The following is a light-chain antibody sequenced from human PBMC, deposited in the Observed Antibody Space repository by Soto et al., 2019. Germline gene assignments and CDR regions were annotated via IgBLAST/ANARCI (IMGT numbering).Light chain of an antibody. Sequence: QSALTQPASVSGSPGQSITISCTGTSSDVGGYNYVSWYQQHPGKAPKLMIYEVSNRPSGVSNRFSGSKSGNTASRTISGLQDEDEADYYCSSYTSSRGVFGTGTQLTVL. CDR2: EVS. V-gene: IGLV2-14*01. J-gene: IGLJ1*01. CDR3: SSYTSSRGV. CDR1: SSDVGGYNY.